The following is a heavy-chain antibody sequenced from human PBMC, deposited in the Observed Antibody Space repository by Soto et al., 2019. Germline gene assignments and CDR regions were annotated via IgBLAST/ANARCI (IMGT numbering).Heavy chain of an antibody. CDR3: ARVKRSSFWDLFFDY. CDR2: INHSGST. CDR1: GGSFSGYY. D-gene: IGHD6-6*01. V-gene: IGHV4-34*01. J-gene: IGHJ4*02. Sequence: SETLSLTCAVYGGSFSGYYWSWVRQPPGKGLEWIGEINHSGSTNYNPSLKSRVTISVDTSKNQFSLKLSSVTAADTAVYYCARVKRSSFWDLFFDYWGQGTLVTVSS.